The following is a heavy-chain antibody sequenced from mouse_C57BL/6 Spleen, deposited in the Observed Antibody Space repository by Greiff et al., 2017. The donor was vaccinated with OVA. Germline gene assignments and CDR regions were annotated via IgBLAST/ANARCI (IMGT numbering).Heavy chain of an antibody. CDR3: ARDYYGSSYVWYFDV. Sequence: DVMLVESGGGLVKPGGSLKLSCAASGFTFSSYAMSWVRQTPEKRLEWVATISDGGSYTYYPDNVKGRFTISRDNAKNNLYLQMSHLKSEDTAMYYCARDYYGSSYVWYFDVWGTGTTVTVSS. V-gene: IGHV5-4*01. CDR2: ISDGGSYT. D-gene: IGHD1-1*01. CDR1: GFTFSSYA. J-gene: IGHJ1*03.